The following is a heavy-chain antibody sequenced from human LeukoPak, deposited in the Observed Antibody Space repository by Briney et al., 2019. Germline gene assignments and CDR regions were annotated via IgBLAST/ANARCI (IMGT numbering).Heavy chain of an antibody. J-gene: IGHJ4*02. CDR2: INPNSGGT. D-gene: IGHD6-13*01. CDR1: GYTFTGYY. V-gene: IGHV1-2*02. CDR3: ARDQYSSSFPDY. Sequence: ASVKVFCKASGYTFTGYYMHWVRQAPGQGLEWMGWINPNSGGTNYAQKFQGRVTMTRDTSISTAYMELSRLRSDDTAVYYCARDQYSSSFPDYWGQGTLVTVSS.